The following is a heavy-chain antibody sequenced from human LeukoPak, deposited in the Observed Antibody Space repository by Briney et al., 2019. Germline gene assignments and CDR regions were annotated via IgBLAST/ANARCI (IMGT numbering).Heavy chain of an antibody. CDR3: ARSKYSYGSI. Sequence: PSETLSLTCTVSGGSISSSSHYWGWIRQPPGKGLEWIGSIYYSGSTYYNPSLKSRVTISVDTSKNQFSLKLSSVTAADTAVYYCARSKYSYGSIWGQGTLVTVSS. D-gene: IGHD5-18*01. J-gene: IGHJ4*02. CDR1: GGSISSSSHY. V-gene: IGHV4-39*01. CDR2: IYYSGST.